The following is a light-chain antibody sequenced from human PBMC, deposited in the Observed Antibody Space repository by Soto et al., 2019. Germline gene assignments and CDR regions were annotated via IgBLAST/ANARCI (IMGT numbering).Light chain of an antibody. Sequence: QSALTQPASVSGSPGQSITISCTGTSSDVGGYNYVSWYQQHPGKAPKLMIYDVSNRPSGVSNRFSGSKSGNTASLTISGLQAEDAADYYCSSYTSSSTLHVLFGGGTKLTVL. CDR1: SSDVGGYNY. CDR3: SSYTSSSTLHVL. J-gene: IGLJ2*01. CDR2: DVS. V-gene: IGLV2-14*01.